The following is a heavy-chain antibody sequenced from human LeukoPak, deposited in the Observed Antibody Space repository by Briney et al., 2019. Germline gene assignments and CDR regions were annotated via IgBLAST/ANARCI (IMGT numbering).Heavy chain of an antibody. J-gene: IGHJ4*02. CDR3: AKDESGSYYSYFDY. CDR2: ISGSGGST. CDR1: GFTFSSYA. V-gene: IGHV3-23*01. D-gene: IGHD1-26*01. Sequence: GGSLRLSCAASGFTFSSYAMSWVRQAPGKGLEWVSAISGSGGSTYYADSVKGRFTISRDNSKNALYLQMNSLRAEDTAVYYCAKDESGSYYSYFDYWGQGTLVTVSS.